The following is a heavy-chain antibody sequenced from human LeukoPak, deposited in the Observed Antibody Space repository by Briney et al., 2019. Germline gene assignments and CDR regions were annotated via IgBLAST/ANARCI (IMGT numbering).Heavy chain of an antibody. V-gene: IGHV4-59*01. CDR3: ARVVHIAASYYFDY. CDR2: IYYSGTT. CDR1: GGSISSYY. D-gene: IGHD6-25*01. Sequence: SSETLSLTCTVSGGSISSYYWSWIRQPPGKGLEWIGYIYYSGTTNYNPSLKSRVTISVDTSKNQFSLKLSSVTAADTAVYYCARVVHIAASYYFDYWGQGTLVTVSS. J-gene: IGHJ4*02.